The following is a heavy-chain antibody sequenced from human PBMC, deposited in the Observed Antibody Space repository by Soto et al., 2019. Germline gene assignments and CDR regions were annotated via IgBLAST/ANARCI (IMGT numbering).Heavy chain of an antibody. D-gene: IGHD1-1*01. Sequence: EVQLVESGGGLVKPGGSLRLSCAASGFTFRNIWMNWVRQAPGKGLEWVGHVKSKSGVGTTEYAAPVKGRFIISRDDSTDTVYLQMNSLTTEDSAVYYCTTDMGVPNPPNNIGYSVGFDAWVQGTLVTVSS. CDR2: VKSKSGVGTT. V-gene: IGHV3-15*07. CDR1: GFTFRNIW. CDR3: TTDMGVPNPPNNIGYSVGFDA. J-gene: IGHJ4*02.